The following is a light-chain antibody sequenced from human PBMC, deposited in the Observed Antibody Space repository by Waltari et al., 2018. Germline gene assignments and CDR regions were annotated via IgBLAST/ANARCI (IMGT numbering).Light chain of an antibody. CDR2: VRS. J-gene: IGKJ4*01. V-gene: IGKV3-11*01. CDR3: LQGRDCPLT. Sequence: SVTNYLAWYQQKPGQAPRLLIYVRSNRATGIPDRFSGSGFGTDFTLNISSLEAEDVAVYYCLQGRDCPLTFGGGTKVEIK. CDR1: SVTNY.